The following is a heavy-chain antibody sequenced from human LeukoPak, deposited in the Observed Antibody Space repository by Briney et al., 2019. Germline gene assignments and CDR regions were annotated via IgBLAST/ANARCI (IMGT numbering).Heavy chain of an antibody. CDR1: GGSFSGYY. V-gene: IGHV4-34*01. D-gene: IGHD1-26*01. J-gene: IGHJ4*02. CDR2: INHSGST. Sequence: SETLSRTCAVYGGSFSGYYWSWLRQPPGKGLEWMGEINHSGSTNYNPSIKSRVTISGDTSKNQFSLKLSSVTAADTAVYYCARAGGVGAIRDPLDYWGQGTLVTVSS. CDR3: ARAGGVGAIRDPLDY.